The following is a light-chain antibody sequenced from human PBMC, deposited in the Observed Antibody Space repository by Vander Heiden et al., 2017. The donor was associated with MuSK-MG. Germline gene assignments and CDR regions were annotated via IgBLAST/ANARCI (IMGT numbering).Light chain of an antibody. J-gene: IGKJ4*01. CDR3: QQYVNTLPLT. CDR1: QSVLYNSNQY. CDR2: WAS. V-gene: IGKV4-1*01. Sequence: DIVMTQSPDTLALSLGERATINCRCSQSVLYNSNQYLAWYQQNPGRPPRLLIYWASARESGVPDRFNGSGCGTDFTLTISNRQADDVAVYYSQQYVNTLPLTFGCGTKVEIK.